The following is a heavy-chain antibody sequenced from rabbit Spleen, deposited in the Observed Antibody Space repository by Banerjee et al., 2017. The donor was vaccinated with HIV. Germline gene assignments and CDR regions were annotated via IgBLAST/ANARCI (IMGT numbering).Heavy chain of an antibody. CDR1: GFSFSSRYY. D-gene: IGHD8-1*01. V-gene: IGHV1S40*01. CDR2: INTGSSGST. Sequence: QSLEESGGDLVKPGASLTLTCTASGFSFSSRYYMCWVRQAPGKGLEWIACINTGSSGSTNYASWAKGRFTISKTSSTTVTLQMTSLTVADTATYFCARDSASSFSSYGMDLWGPGTLVTVS. CDR3: ARDSASSFSSYGMDL. J-gene: IGHJ6*01.